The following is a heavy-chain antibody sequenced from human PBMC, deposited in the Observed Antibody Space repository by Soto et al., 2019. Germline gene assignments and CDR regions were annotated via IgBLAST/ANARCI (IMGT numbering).Heavy chain of an antibody. CDR1: GGTFSSYA. Sequence: SVKVSCKASGGTFSSYAISWVRQAPGQGLEWMGGIIPIFGTANYAQKFQGRVTITADESTSTAHMELSSLRSEDTAVYYCASTSGSARPPYGMDVWGQGTTVTVSS. CDR3: ASTSGSARPPYGMDV. CDR2: IIPIFGTA. D-gene: IGHD1-26*01. J-gene: IGHJ6*02. V-gene: IGHV1-69*13.